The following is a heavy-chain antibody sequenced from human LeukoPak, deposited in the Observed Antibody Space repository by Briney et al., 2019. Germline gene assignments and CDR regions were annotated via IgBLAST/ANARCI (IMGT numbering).Heavy chain of an antibody. CDR3: VRDGANWEEPNDAFDT. J-gene: IGHJ3*02. V-gene: IGHV4-4*07. D-gene: IGHD1-26*01. CDR1: GASITSCY. CDR2: LYTTGTT. Sequence: SETLSLTCAVSGASITSCYWSWVRQSAGKGLEGIGRLYTTGTTNYNPSLKSRVTMSGDSSKNQLSLTLTSVTAADTAVYYCVRDGANWEEPNDAFDTWGQGTLVTVSS.